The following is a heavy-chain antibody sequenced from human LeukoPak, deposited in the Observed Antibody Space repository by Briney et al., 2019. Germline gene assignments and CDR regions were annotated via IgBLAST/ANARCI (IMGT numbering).Heavy chain of an antibody. V-gene: IGHV4-39*07. CDR1: GGSISSSSYY. CDR2: IYYSGST. Sequence: PSETLSLTCTVSGGSISSSSYYWGWIRQPPGKGLEWIGSIYYSGSTYYNPSLKSRVTISVDTSKNQFSLKLSSVTAADTAVYYCARGPLQLWRYWYFDLWGRGTLVTVSS. J-gene: IGHJ2*01. CDR3: ARGPLQLWRYWYFDL. D-gene: IGHD5-18*01.